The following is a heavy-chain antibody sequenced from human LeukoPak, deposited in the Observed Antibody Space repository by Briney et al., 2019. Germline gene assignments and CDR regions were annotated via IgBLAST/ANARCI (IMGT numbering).Heavy chain of an antibody. V-gene: IGHV4-59*01. CDR2: IYYSGST. CDR1: GGSISSYY. D-gene: IGHD3-22*01. J-gene: IGHJ3*02. CDR3: ARVYSSGYYYPGAFDI. Sequence: SETLSLTCTVSGGSISSYYWSWIRQPPGKGLEWIGYIYYSGSTNYNPSLKSRVTISVDTSKNQFSLKLSSVTAADTAVYYCARVYSSGYYYPGAFDIWGQRTMVTVSS.